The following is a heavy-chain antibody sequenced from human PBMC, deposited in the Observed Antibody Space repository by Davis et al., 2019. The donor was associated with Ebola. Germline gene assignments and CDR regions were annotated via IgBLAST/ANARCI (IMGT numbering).Heavy chain of an antibody. J-gene: IGHJ4*02. V-gene: IGHV3-23*01. Sequence: PGGSLRLSCAASGFTFSSYAMSWVRQAPGKGLEWVSAISGSGGSTYYADSVKGRFTISRDNAKNSLYLQMNSLRAEDMAVYYCARGLIRGISYWGQGTLVTVSS. CDR3: ARGLIRGISY. CDR1: GFTFSSYA. D-gene: IGHD3-10*01. CDR2: ISGSGGST.